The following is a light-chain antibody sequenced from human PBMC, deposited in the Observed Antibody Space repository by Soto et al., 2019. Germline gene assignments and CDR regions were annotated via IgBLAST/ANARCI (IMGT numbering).Light chain of an antibody. Sequence: QSAVTQPASVSGSPGQSITISCTGTSSDVGSYNLVSWYQQHPGKAPKLMIYEVSKRPSGVSNRFSGSKSGNTASLTISGLQAEDEADYYCCSYAGSSTSPYVFGTGTKVTVL. CDR2: EVS. CDR1: SSDVGSYNL. CDR3: CSYAGSSTSPYV. V-gene: IGLV2-23*02. J-gene: IGLJ1*01.